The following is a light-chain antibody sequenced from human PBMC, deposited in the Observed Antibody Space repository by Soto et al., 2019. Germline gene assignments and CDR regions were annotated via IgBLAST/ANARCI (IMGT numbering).Light chain of an antibody. CDR1: QSVNSN. V-gene: IGKV3-15*01. Sequence: EIVMTQSPATLSVSPGERATLSCRASQSVNSNLAWYQQKPGQAPRLLIYGASPRAPGIPARFSGSGSGTEFTLTISSLQSEDFAVYYCQQYNDWPRTFGQGTKVEIK. J-gene: IGKJ1*01. CDR2: GAS. CDR3: QQYNDWPRT.